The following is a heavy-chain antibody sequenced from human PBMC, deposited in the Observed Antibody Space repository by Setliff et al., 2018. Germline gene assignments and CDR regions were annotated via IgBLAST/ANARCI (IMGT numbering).Heavy chain of an antibody. CDR2: INHSGST. D-gene: IGHD2-21*02. V-gene: IGHV4-34*01. CDR3: AGHRSVTSISPHFDL. J-gene: IGHJ4*02. CDR1: GGSFSGYY. Sequence: SETLSLTCAVYGGSFSGYYWSWIRQPPGKGLEWIGEINHSGSTNYNPSLKSRVTISVDTSKNQFSLRLNSVTAADTALYYCAGHRSVTSISPHFDLWGRGARVTVSS.